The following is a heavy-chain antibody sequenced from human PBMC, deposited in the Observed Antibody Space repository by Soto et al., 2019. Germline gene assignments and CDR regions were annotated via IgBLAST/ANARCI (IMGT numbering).Heavy chain of an antibody. J-gene: IGHJ4*02. CDR3: ARDSAHYDSSGYELVTG. CDR1: GGTFSSYT. V-gene: IGHV1-69*08. Sequence: QVQLVQSGAEVKKPGSSVTVSCKASGGTFSSYTISWVRQAPGQGLEWMGRIIPILGIANYAQKFQGRVTITADKSTSXXYMELSSLRSEDTAVYYCARDSAHYDSSGYELVTGWGQGTLVTVSS. D-gene: IGHD3-22*01. CDR2: IIPILGIA.